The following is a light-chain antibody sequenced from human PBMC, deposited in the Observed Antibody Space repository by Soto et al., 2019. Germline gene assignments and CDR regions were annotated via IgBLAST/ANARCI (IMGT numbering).Light chain of an antibody. CDR1: QSVSSSS. J-gene: IGKJ2*01. Sequence: EIVLTQSQGTRSWSPGERATLSCRASQSVSSSSLAWYQQKPGQAPRLLIYGASSRATGIPDRFSGSGSGTDFTLTISRLEPEDFAVYYCQQYGSSPYTFGQGTKLEIK. CDR2: GAS. CDR3: QQYGSSPYT. V-gene: IGKV3-20*01.